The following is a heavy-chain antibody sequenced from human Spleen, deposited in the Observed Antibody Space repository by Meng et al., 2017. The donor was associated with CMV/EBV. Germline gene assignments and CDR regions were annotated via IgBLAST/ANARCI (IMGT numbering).Heavy chain of an antibody. Sequence: QVQLQQWGAGLVTPSETLSLPCTVSGGTISSYYWSWIRQPAGKGLEWIGRIYTSGSTNYNPSLKSRVTMSVDTSKNQFSLKLSSVTAADTAVYYCAGQISVGYFDYWGQGTLVTVSS. CDR1: GGTISSYY. V-gene: IGHV4-4*07. CDR2: IYTSGST. CDR3: AGQISVGYFDY. D-gene: IGHD1-26*01. J-gene: IGHJ4*02.